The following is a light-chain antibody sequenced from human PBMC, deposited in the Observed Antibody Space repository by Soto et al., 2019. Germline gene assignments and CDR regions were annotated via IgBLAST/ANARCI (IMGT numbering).Light chain of an antibody. CDR2: DAS. J-gene: IGKJ4*01. V-gene: IGKV3-11*01. CDR1: QSVSPY. Sequence: EIVLTQAPATLSLSPGEKATIYCRASQSVSPYFSWYQQRPCQAPRILIYDASKRATGIPARFSCSGSGTDFTLTNSYREPEYFAVYCWQHRGNWPLIFGGVTKVEIK. CDR3: QHRGNWPLI.